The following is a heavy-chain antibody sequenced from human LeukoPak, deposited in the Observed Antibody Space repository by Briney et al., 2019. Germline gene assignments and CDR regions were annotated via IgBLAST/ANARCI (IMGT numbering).Heavy chain of an antibody. CDR3: AKDKTGAYCGGDCYPGGNWFDP. Sequence: PGGSLRLSCAASGFTFSSYATSWVRQAPGKGLEWVSAISGSGGSTYYADSVKGRFTISRDNSKNTLYLQMNSLRAEDTAVYYCAKDKTGAYCGGDCYPGGNWFDPWGQGTLVTVSS. CDR2: ISGSGGST. J-gene: IGHJ5*02. V-gene: IGHV3-23*01. CDR1: GFTFSSYA. D-gene: IGHD2-21*02.